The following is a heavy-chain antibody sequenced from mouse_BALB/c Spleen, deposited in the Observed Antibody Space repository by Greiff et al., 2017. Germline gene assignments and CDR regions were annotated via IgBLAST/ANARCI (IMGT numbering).Heavy chain of an antibody. Sequence: EVKLMESGAELVRSGASVKLSCTASGFNIKDYYMHWVKQRPEQGLEWIGWIDPENGDTEYAPKFQGKATMTADTSSNTAYLQLSSLTSEDTAVYYCNARGYYYGSSYRGYYWGQGTTLTVSS. D-gene: IGHD1-1*01. CDR1: GFNIKDYY. J-gene: IGHJ2*01. CDR3: NARGYYYGSSYRGYY. V-gene: IGHV14-4*02. CDR2: IDPENGDT.